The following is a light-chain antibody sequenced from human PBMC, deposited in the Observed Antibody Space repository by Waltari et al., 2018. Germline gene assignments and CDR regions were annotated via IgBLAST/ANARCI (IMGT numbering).Light chain of an antibody. CDR2: AAS. CDR3: QHYSNWPPRVT. CDR1: QSVNSN. V-gene: IGKV3-15*01. Sequence: EIVLTQSPATLSVSPGERATLSCRASQSVNSNLAWYKQRPGQAPRLLIFAASSRATGIPARFSGSGSGTEFTLTISSLQSEDFAIYYCQHYSNWPPRVTFGPGTKVDI. J-gene: IGKJ3*01.